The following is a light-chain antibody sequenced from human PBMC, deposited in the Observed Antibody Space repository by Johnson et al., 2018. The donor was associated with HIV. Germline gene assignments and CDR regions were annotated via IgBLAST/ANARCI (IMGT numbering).Light chain of an antibody. CDR2: ENN. Sequence: QSVLTQPPSVSAAPGQKVTISCSGSSSNIGNNYVYWYQQLPGTAPKLLIYENNKRPSGIPDRLSGSKSGTSATLGITGLQTGDEADDYCGTWDSRLSAVFGTGTKVTVL. V-gene: IGLV1-51*02. CDR1: SSNIGNNY. J-gene: IGLJ1*01. CDR3: GTWDSRLSAV.